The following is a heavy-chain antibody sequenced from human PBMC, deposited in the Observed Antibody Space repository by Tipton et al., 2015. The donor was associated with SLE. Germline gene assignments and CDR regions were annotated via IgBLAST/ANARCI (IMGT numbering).Heavy chain of an antibody. CDR2: ISAYNGNT. V-gene: IGHV1-18*01. J-gene: IGHJ1*01. D-gene: IGHD2-2*01. Sequence: QVQLVQSGPEVKKPGASVKASCKASGYTFTSYGISWVRQAPGQGLEWMGWISAYNGNTNYAQKLQGRVTMTTDTSTSTAYMELRSLRSDDTAVYYCASQGYCSSTSCPIGYFQHWGQGTLVTVSS. CDR3: ASQGYCSSTSCPIGYFQH. CDR1: GYTFTSYG.